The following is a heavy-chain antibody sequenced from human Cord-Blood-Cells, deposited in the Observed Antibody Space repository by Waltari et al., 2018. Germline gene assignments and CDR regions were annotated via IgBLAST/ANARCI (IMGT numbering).Heavy chain of an antibody. V-gene: IGHV1-24*01. CDR3: ATGGISGWYYFDY. J-gene: IGHJ4*02. CDR1: GYTLTELS. Sequence: QVQLVQPGAEVKKPGASVTVSCKVSGYTLTELSMHWVRQAPGKGLEWMGGFDPENGERIYAQKSEGRVTSTEATSPGPAYRDLISLRSEDTAVYYCATGGISGWYYFDYWGQGTLVTVSS. D-gene: IGHD6-19*01. CDR2: FDPENGER.